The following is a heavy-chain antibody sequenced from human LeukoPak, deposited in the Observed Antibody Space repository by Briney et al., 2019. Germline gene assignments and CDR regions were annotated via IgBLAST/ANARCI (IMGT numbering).Heavy chain of an antibody. CDR3: TKGRSNHY. V-gene: IGHV3-7*01. CDR2: INQGGSEY. D-gene: IGHD3-10*01. Sequence: PGGSLRLSCAASGFTFSDFWMGWVRQAPGKGLEWVANINQGGSEYYYVDSVKGRSTISRDNAKNSLYLQMNSLRAEDTAVYYCTKGRSNHYWGQGTLVTVST. J-gene: IGHJ4*02. CDR1: GFTFSDFW.